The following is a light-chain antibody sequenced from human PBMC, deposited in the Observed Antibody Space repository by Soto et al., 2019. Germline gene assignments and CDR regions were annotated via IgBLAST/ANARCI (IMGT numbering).Light chain of an antibody. J-gene: IGLJ2*01. CDR3: CSYAGNNSVV. CDR1: RSDVGSYNL. Sequence: QSVLTQPASVSGSPGQSITISCTGTRSDVGSYNLVSWYQQHPGKAPKLIYEGTKRPSGVSSRFSGSKSGNTASLTISGLQAEDEADYYCCSYAGNNSVVFGGGTKVTVL. CDR2: EGT. V-gene: IGLV2-23*01.